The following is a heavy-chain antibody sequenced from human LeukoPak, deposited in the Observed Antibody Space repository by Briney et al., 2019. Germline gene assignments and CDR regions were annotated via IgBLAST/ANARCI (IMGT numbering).Heavy chain of an antibody. V-gene: IGHV3-53*01. CDR1: GFTVSSNY. CDR3: ARSDYDSSGYYGY. CDR2: IYSGGST. J-gene: IGHJ4*02. D-gene: IGHD3-22*01. Sequence: GGSLRLSCAASGFTVSSNYMSWVRQAPGKGLEWVSVIYSGGSTYYADSVKGRFTISRDNSKNTLYLQMNSLRAEDTAVYYCARSDYDSSGYYGYWGQGTLVTVSS.